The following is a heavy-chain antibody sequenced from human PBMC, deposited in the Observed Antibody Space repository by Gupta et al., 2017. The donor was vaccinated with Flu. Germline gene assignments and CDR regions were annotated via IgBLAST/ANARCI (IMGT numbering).Heavy chain of an antibody. CDR2: INAEIGDT. CDR3: ARLWTGGLDP. V-gene: IGHV1-3*01. CDR1: GYTFTPYP. D-gene: IGHD1-1*01. Sequence: GYTFTPYPLHWVRQAPGQRLEWMGWINAEIGDTKYSKNFRGRLTITSDTSASTAYMELGSLTSEDTAVYYCARLWTGGLDPWGQGTLVTVSS. J-gene: IGHJ5*02.